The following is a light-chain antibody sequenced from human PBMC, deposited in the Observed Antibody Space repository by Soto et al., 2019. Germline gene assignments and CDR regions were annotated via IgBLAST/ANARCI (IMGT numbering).Light chain of an antibody. V-gene: IGKV3-11*01. Sequence: EIVLTQSPATLSLSTGERATLSCRASQFLSSCLAWYQQQPGQPPRLLIYDTSNRATGIPARFSGSRSGTDFTLTISSLEPEDFATYYYQQYNLYPWTFGQGTKVDIK. CDR2: DTS. CDR1: QFLSSC. CDR3: QQYNLYPWT. J-gene: IGKJ1*01.